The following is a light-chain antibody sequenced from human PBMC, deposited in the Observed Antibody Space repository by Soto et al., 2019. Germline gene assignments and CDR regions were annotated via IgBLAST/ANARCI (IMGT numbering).Light chain of an antibody. CDR1: SGDIAYNY. V-gene: IGLV6-57*04. J-gene: IGLJ2*01. CDR2: ADD. CDR3: QSYDSNIVI. Sequence: NFMLTQPHSVSESPGKTVTISCTRSSGDIAYNYVQWYQQRPGSAPTTVIYADDQRPSGVPDRFSGSIDRSSNSAALTISGLETEDEADYYCQSYDSNIVIFGGGTQLTVL.